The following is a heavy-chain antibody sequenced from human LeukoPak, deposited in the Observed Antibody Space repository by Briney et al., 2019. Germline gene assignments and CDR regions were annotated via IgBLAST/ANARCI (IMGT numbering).Heavy chain of an antibody. V-gene: IGHV3-30*07. CDR3: ASNTAMVGRFDY. J-gene: IGHJ4*02. CDR2: ISYDGSNK. D-gene: IGHD5-18*01. Sequence: ISYDGSNKYCADSVKGRFTISRDNAKNSLYLQMNSLRAEDTAVYYCASNTAMVGRFDYWGQGTLVTVSS.